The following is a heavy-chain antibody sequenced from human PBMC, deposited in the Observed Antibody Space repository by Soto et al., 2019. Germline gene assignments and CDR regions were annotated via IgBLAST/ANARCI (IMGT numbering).Heavy chain of an antibody. D-gene: IGHD5-18*01. CDR3: ARDSSGYSYGIDDY. CDR2: ISAYNGNT. CDR1: GYTFTSYG. Sequence: ASVKVSCKASGYTFTSYGISWVRQAPGQGLEWMGWISAYNGNTNYAQKLQGRVTMTTDTSTSTAYMELRSLRSDDTAVYYCARDSSGYSYGIDDYWGQGTLVTVSS. V-gene: IGHV1-18*04. J-gene: IGHJ4*02.